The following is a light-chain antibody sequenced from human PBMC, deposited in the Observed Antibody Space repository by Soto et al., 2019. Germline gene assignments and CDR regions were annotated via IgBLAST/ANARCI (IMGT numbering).Light chain of an antibody. J-gene: IGKJ4*01. Sequence: EIMMTQSPATVSVSPGERATLSCRASQSIRTNVAWYQQKPGQALRLLIYDASTRATGLSSRFSGSGSGTDFTLTISSLQSEDVAIYYCQQYNDWPPLTFGGGNRLEI. CDR1: QSIRTN. V-gene: IGKV3-15*01. CDR3: QQYNDWPPLT. CDR2: DAS.